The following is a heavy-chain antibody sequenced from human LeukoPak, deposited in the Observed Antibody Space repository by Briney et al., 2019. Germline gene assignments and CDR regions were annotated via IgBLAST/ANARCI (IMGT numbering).Heavy chain of an antibody. CDR2: IMQDGSEK. D-gene: IGHD1-26*01. CDR1: GLSFSSSW. V-gene: IGHV3-7*01. Sequence: GGSLRLSWAAAGLSFSSSWMGWVRQDPGEGREWVANIMQDGSEKYYADCVKGRFPISRDNAKNSLYLQMNSPRAEDTAVYYCARGPADIVGATYGYWGQGTLGTVSS. CDR3: ARGPADIVGATYGY. J-gene: IGHJ4*02.